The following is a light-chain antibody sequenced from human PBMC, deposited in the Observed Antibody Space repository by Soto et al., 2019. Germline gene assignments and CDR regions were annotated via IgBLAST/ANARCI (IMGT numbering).Light chain of an antibody. CDR3: EQYGRSPRT. V-gene: IGKV3-20*01. CDR2: DAS. CDR1: QSVSSSD. J-gene: IGKJ2*02. Sequence: EIVLTQSPGTLSLSPGERATLSCRASQSVSSSDLAWYQQKPGQAPRLLMSDASTRATGIPDRFSGSGSGTDFTLTINRLEPEDFAVYYCEQYGRSPRTVGQGTKLEIK.